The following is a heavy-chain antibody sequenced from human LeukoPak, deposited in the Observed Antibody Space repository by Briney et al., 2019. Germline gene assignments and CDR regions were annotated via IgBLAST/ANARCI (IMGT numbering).Heavy chain of an antibody. CDR1: GYTFTSYD. V-gene: IGHV1-8*01. CDR3: ARACDSSGYYLGY. J-gene: IGHJ4*02. CDR2: MNPNSGNT. D-gene: IGHD3-22*01. Sequence: WASVKVSCKASGYTFTSYDINWARQATGQGLEWMGWMNPNSGNTGYAQKFQGRVTMTRNTSISTAYMELSSLRSEDTAVYYCARACDSSGYYLGYWGQGTLVTVSS.